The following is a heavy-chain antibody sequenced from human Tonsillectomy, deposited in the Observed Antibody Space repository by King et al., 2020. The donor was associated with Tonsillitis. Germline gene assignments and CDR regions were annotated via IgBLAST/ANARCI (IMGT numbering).Heavy chain of an antibody. V-gene: IGHV3-21*01. Sequence: VQLVESGGGLVKPGGSLRLSCAASGFTFSSYSMNWVRQAPGKGLEWVSSISGSSSYIYYADSMKGRFTISRDNAKNSLYLQMNSLRAEDTAVYYCARDMALYYYDTSDYDYWGQGTLVSVSS. CDR3: ARDMALYYYDTSDYDY. CDR1: GFTFSSYS. CDR2: ISGSSSYI. J-gene: IGHJ4*02. D-gene: IGHD3-22*01.